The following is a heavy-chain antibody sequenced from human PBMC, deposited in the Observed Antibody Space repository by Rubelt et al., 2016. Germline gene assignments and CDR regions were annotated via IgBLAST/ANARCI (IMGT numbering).Heavy chain of an antibody. J-gene: IGHJ4*02. CDR3: AKDTNSSYFDY. CDR1: A. D-gene: IGHD6-6*01. Sequence: AMHWVRQAPGKGLEWVAVISYDGSNKYYADSVKGRFTISRDNSKNTLYLQMNSLRAEDTAVYYCAKDTNSSYFDYWGQGTLVTVSS. CDR2: ISYDGSNK. V-gene: IGHV3-30*04.